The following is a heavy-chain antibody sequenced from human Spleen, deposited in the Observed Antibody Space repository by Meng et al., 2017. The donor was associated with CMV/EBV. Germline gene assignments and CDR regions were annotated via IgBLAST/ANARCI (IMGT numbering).Heavy chain of an antibody. D-gene: IGHD6-19*01. V-gene: IGHV1-69*04. CDR2: IIPILGIA. J-gene: IGHJ6*02. CDR1: GGTFSSYT. Sequence: SVKVSCKASGGTFSSYTISWVRQAPGQGLEWMGRIIPILGIANYAQKFQGRVTITADKSTSTAYMELSSLRSEDTAVYYCARDRGWLAVDGGMDVWGQGTTVTVSS. CDR3: ARDRGWLAVDGGMDV.